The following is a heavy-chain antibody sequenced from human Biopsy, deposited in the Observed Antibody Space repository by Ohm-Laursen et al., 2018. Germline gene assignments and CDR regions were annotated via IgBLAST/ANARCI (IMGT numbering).Heavy chain of an antibody. CDR2: IYTSGST. CDR1: GGSISSYY. Sequence: GTLSLTCTVSGGSISSYYWNWIRQPAGKGLEWIGRIYTSGSTNFNPSLKSRVTMSIDTSKNQFSLKLNSVTAADTAVYYCARAGTAINGNSLGFDPWGQGTLVTVSS. V-gene: IGHV4-4*07. D-gene: IGHD1-20*01. J-gene: IGHJ5*02. CDR3: ARAGTAINGNSLGFDP.